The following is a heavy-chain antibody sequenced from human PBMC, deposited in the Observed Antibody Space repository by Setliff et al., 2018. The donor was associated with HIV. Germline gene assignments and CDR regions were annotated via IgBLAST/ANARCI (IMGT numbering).Heavy chain of an antibody. D-gene: IGHD1-26*01. Sequence: PGESLKISCQASGYSFTNYWIGWVRQMPGKGLEWIGVIYPGDFVTRYGPSFQGQVSISADTSITTAYLQWSSLKASDTAIYYCTRRRRAPGTESLEAYWGQGTLGTAPQ. CDR2: IYPGDFVT. CDR1: GYSFTNYW. V-gene: IGHV5-51*01. J-gene: IGHJ4*02. CDR3: TRRRRAPGTESLEAY.